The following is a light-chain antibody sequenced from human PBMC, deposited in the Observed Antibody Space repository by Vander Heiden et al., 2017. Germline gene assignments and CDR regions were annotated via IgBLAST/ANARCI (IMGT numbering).Light chain of an antibody. V-gene: IGKV1-39*01. CDR2: AAS. CDR3: QQCDSTPWT. CDR1: QSISSY. Sequence: DPVTITCRASQSISSYLNWYQQKPGNAPKLLIYAASSLQSGVPSRFSGSGSGTDFTLTISRLQPEDFATYYCQQCDSTPWTFGQGTKVEIK. J-gene: IGKJ1*01.